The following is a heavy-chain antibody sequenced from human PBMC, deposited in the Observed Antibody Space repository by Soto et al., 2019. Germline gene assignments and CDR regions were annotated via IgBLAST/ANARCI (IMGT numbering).Heavy chain of an antibody. V-gene: IGHV4-30-2*01. CDR3: SRGRGLCPRYYSDY. J-gene: IGHJ4*02. Sequence: QLQLQESGSGLVKPSQTLSLTCAVSGGSISSGGYSWSWIRQPPGKGLEWIGYIYHSGSTYYNPSLKIRVRITVAKTKNQFSLKLSSVTAADRAGDYCSRGRGLCPRYYSDYWGQGTLVTVSS. D-gene: IGHD6-19*01. CDR1: GGSISSGGYS. CDR2: IYHSGST.